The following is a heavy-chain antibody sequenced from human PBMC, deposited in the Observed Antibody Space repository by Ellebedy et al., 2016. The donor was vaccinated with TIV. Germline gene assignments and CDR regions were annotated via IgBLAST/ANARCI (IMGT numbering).Heavy chain of an antibody. J-gene: IGHJ5*02. CDR2: IKQDGSEK. CDR1: GFTFGNYA. Sequence: GESLKISCTASGFTFGNYAMNWVRQAPGKGLEWVANIKQDGSEKYYLDSVKGRFTISRDNAKNSLYLQMNSLRAEDTAVYYCAGIADVRFDPWGQGTLVSVSS. CDR3: AGIADVRFDP. V-gene: IGHV3-7*01. D-gene: IGHD3-10*02.